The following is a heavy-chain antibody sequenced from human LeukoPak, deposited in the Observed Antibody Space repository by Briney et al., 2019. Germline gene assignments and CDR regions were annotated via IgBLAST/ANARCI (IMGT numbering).Heavy chain of an antibody. J-gene: IGHJ4*02. CDR3: ATDPAVAGTYGFDY. V-gene: IGHV1-24*01. D-gene: IGHD6-19*01. CDR1: GYTLTELS. Sequence: GASVKVSCKVSGYTLTELSMHWVRQAPGKGLEWMGGFDPEDGETIYAQKFQGRVTMTEDTSTDTAYMELSSLRSEDTAVYYCATDPAVAGTYGFDYWGQGTLVTVSS. CDR2: FDPEDGET.